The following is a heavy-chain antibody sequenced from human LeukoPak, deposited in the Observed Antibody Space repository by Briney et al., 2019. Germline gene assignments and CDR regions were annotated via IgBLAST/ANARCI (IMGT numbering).Heavy chain of an antibody. J-gene: IGHJ4*02. CDR2: ISGSGGDT. Sequence: PGGSLRLSCAASGFTFSSYAMSWVRQAPGKGLEWVSAISGSGGDTYYADSVEGRFTISRDNSKNTLYVQLNSLRAEDTAVYYCAKYRGDNFGAYDYWGQGTLVTVSS. CDR1: GFTFSSYA. V-gene: IGHV3-23*01. D-gene: IGHD3-3*01. CDR3: AKYRGDNFGAYDY.